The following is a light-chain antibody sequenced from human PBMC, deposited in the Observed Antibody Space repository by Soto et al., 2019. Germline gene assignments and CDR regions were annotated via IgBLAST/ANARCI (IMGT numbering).Light chain of an antibody. J-gene: IGLJ2*01. CDR2: EVS. V-gene: IGLV2-8*01. CDR3: SSYAGSNDLV. Sequence: QSALTQPPSASGSPGQSVTISCTGTSSDVGGYKYVSWYQQHPGKAPKLIIYEVSKRPSGVPDRFSGSKSGNTASLTVSGLQTEDEAEYYCSSYAGSNDLVFGGGTKVTVL. CDR1: SSDVGGYKY.